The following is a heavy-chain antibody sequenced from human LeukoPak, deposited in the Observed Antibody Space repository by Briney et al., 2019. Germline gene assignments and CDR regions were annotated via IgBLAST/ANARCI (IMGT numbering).Heavy chain of an antibody. V-gene: IGHV3-23*01. Sequence: SGGSLRLSCAAFGIAFDKNAMSWVRQAPGKGLEWVSTISHSGGATHYADSVKGWFTISSDNSKNTVSLQMSSLRVEDTAVYYCANFKGKDGIKDHFDYWGQGTLATVSS. CDR1: GIAFDKNA. CDR2: ISHSGGAT. CDR3: ANFKGKDGIKDHFDY. D-gene: IGHD5-24*01. J-gene: IGHJ4*02.